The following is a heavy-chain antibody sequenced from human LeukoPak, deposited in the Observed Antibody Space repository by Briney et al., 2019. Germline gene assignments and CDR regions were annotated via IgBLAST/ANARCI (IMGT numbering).Heavy chain of an antibody. CDR3: ARARTTAFDY. V-gene: IGHV3-30-3*01. J-gene: IGHJ4*02. CDR2: ISYDGSNK. CDR1: GFTFSSYA. Sequence: GGSLRLSCAASGFTFSSYAMHWVRQAPGKGLEWVAVISYDGSNKYYADSVKGRFTISRDNSKNTLYLQMNSLRAVDTAVYYCARARTTAFDYWGQGTLVTVSS. D-gene: IGHD4-17*01.